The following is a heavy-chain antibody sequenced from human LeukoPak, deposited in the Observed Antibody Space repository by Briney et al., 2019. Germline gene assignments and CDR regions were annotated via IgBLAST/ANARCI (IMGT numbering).Heavy chain of an antibody. D-gene: IGHD3-22*01. CDR3: ASSRYDSSGYYGIIGY. CDR1: GFTFSTYN. Sequence: GGSLRLSCAASGFTFSTYNMNWVRQAPGKGLEWVSSISRSSNYKYYADSVKGRFTISRDNAKNSLYLQMNSLRAEDTALYYCASSRYDSSGYYGIIGYWGQGTLVTVSS. CDR2: ISRSSNYK. J-gene: IGHJ4*02. V-gene: IGHV3-21*01.